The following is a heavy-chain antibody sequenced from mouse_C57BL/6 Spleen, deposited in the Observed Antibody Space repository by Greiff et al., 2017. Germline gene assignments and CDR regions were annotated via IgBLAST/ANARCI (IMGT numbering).Heavy chain of an antibody. V-gene: IGHV1-55*01. Sequence: QVQLQQPGAELVKPGASVKMSCKASGYTFTSYWITWVKQRPGQGLEWIGDIYPGSGSTNYNEKFKSKATLTADTSSSTAYMQLSSLTSEDSAVXYCAREWRTGTFYYAMDYWGQGTSVTVSS. CDR2: IYPGSGST. D-gene: IGHD4-1*01. CDR1: GYTFTSYW. CDR3: AREWRTGTFYYAMDY. J-gene: IGHJ4*01.